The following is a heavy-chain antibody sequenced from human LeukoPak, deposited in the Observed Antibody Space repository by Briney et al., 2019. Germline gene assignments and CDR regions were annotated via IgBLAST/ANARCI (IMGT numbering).Heavy chain of an antibody. J-gene: IGHJ6*04. CDR1: GFTFGTYA. V-gene: IGHV3-23*01. Sequence: GGSLRLSCAASGFTFGTYAMSWVRQAPGKGLEWVSGISGSATYTHYADSVKGRFTISRDNSKNTLYLQMNSLRAEDTAVYYCAKRKEASGTYHYYGMDVWGKGTTVTVSS. D-gene: IGHD6-13*01. CDR3: AKRKEASGTYHYYGMDV. CDR2: ISGSATYT.